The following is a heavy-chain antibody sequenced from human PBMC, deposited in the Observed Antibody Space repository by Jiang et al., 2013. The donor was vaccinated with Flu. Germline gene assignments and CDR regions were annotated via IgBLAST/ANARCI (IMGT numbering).Heavy chain of an antibody. CDR1: GFTFSDYY. CDR2: ISSSGSTI. V-gene: IGHV3-11*01. D-gene: IGHD6-19*01. J-gene: IGHJ4*02. CDR3: AREGHSPYSSGWFVY. Sequence: AASGFTFSDYYMSRIRQAPGKGLEWVSYISSSGSTIYYADSVKGRFTISRDNAKNSLYLQMNSLRAEDTAVYYCAREGHSPYSSGWFVYWGQGTLVTVSS.